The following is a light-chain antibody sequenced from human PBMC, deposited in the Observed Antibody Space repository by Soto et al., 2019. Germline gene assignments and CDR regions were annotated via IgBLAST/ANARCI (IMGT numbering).Light chain of an antibody. CDR2: GVS. J-gene: IGKJ1*01. V-gene: IGKV3-20*01. CDR3: QQYGTSPRT. Sequence: EIVLTQSPGTLSLSPGERATLSCRASQSVRSSYLAWYQQKLGQAPRLLIYGVSNRATGIPDRFSGSGSGTVFTLTISRLESEDFAGYYCQQYGTSPRTFGQGTKVEIK. CDR1: QSVRSSY.